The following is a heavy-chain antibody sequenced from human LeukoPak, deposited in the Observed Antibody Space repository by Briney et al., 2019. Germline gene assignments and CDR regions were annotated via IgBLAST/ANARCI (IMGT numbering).Heavy chain of an antibody. CDR3: ARSTGGLRFLEWLPYPDYYYYGMDV. V-gene: IGHV3-74*01. CDR2: INSDGSST. Sequence: GGSLRLSCAASGFTFSSYWMHWVRHAPGKGLVWVSRINSDGSSTNYADSVKGRFTISRDNAKNTLYLQMNSLRAEDTAVYYCARSTGGLRFLEWLPYPDYYYYGMDVWGQGTTVTVSS. D-gene: IGHD3-3*01. J-gene: IGHJ6*02. CDR1: GFTFSSYW.